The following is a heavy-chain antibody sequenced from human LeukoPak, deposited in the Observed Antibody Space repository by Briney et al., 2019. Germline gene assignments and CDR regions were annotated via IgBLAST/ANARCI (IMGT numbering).Heavy chain of an antibody. CDR3: AKDIVTSNSYYFDY. V-gene: IGHV3-9*01. Sequence: GRSLRLSCAASGFTFDDYAMHWVRQAPGKGLEWVSGISWNSGSIGYADSVKGRFTISRDNAKNSLYLQMNSLRAEDTALYYCAKDIVTSNSYYFDYWGQGTLVTVSS. D-gene: IGHD1-7*01. CDR2: ISWNSGSI. CDR1: GFTFDDYA. J-gene: IGHJ4*02.